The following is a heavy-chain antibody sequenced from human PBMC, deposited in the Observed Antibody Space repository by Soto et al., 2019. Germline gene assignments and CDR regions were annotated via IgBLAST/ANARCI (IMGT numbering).Heavy chain of an antibody. V-gene: IGHV1-69*01. Sequence: QVQLAQSGAEVRKPGSSVKVSCRASGGSFSDFAFSWVRQAPGQGLEWMGGIIPMFAATKYAQRFQGRVTITADDSPETVYWGLSSLKSNDSAVYYCARGGVVAVLSALSSYDDYTNSRFASGGQGTLVSVSS. J-gene: IGHJ4*02. CDR2: IIPMFAAT. CDR3: ARGGVVAVLSALSSYDDYTNSRFAS. D-gene: IGHD2-15*01. CDR1: GGSFSDFA.